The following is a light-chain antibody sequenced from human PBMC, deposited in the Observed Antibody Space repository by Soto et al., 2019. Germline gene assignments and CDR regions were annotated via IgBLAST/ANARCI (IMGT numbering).Light chain of an antibody. CDR3: QQSYSQWT. J-gene: IGKJ1*01. V-gene: IGKV1-39*01. Sequence: DIQMTQSPSSLSASVGASVTITCRASQHIASSVNWYQQKPGEAPKLLIYVASSLQSGVPSRFSGSGSGTDFTFTISSLQPEDFATYYCQQSYSQWTFGQGTKVDI. CDR2: VAS. CDR1: QHIASS.